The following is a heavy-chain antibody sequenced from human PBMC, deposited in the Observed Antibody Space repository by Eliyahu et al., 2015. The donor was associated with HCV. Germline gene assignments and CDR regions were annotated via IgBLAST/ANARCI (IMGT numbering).Heavy chain of an antibody. CDR1: GYSISSGYY. D-gene: IGHD3-22*01. J-gene: IGHJ4*02. Sequence: QVQLQESGPGLVKPSETLSLTCTVSGYSISSGYYWGWIRQPPGKGLEWIGSIYHSGSTYYNPSLKSRGTISVDTSKNQFSLKLSSVTAADTAVYYCARGPLRGGIVVGLDYWGQGTLVTVSS. CDR2: IYHSGST. CDR3: ARGPLRGGIVVGLDY. V-gene: IGHV4-38-2*02.